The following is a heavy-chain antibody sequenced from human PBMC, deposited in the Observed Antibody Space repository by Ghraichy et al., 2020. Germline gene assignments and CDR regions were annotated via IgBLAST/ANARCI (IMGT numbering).Heavy chain of an antibody. D-gene: IGHD3-10*01. J-gene: IGHJ4*02. CDR3: ARLDRGSAGYYHV. Sequence: SETLSLTCAVYGGSFSGYYWSWVRQPPGKGLEWIGEINRSGSTESNPSLKSRVTISVDTSKTQFSLKLSSVTAADTAVYYCARLDRGSAGYYHVWGQGTLVTVSS. CDR1: GGSFSGYY. V-gene: IGHV4-34*01. CDR2: INRSGST.